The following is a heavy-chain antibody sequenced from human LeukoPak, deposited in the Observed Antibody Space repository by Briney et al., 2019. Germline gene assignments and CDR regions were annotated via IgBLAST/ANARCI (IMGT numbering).Heavy chain of an antibody. Sequence: GGSLRLSCAASGFTFSSYGMHWVRQAPGKGLEWVAVIWYDGGNKYYADSVKGRFTISRDNSKNTLYLQMNSLRAEDTAVYYCARDRIAAAGTDAFDIWGQGTMVTVSS. CDR3: ARDRIAAAGTDAFDI. J-gene: IGHJ3*02. CDR1: GFTFSSYG. V-gene: IGHV3-33*01. D-gene: IGHD6-13*01. CDR2: IWYDGGNK.